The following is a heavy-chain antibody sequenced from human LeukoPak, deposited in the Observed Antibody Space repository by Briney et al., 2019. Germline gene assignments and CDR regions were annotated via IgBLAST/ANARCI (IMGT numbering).Heavy chain of an antibody. V-gene: IGHV1-69*13. Sequence: ASVNVSCKASGYILTAYYMHGVRQAPGQGREWMGVIIPIFGTADYAQKFQGRVTITADGSTSTAYMELSSLRSEDTAVYYCARERRYYDSSGYSRPNAFDIWGQGTMVTVSS. D-gene: IGHD3-22*01. CDR3: ARERRYYDSSGYSRPNAFDI. J-gene: IGHJ3*02. CDR1: GYILTAYY. CDR2: IIPIFGTA.